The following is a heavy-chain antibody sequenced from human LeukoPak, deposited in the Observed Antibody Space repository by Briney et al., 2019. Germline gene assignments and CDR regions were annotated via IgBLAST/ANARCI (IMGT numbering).Heavy chain of an antibody. CDR1: GGTFSSYA. CDR3: ARDPDWNYPYYYYGMDV. CDR2: IIPVFGRA. J-gene: IGHJ6*02. Sequence: GASVKVSCKASGGTFSSYAISWVRQAPGQGLEWMGGIIPVFGRANYAQKFQGRVTITADESTSTAYMELSSLRSEDTAVYYCARDPDWNYPYYYYGMDVWGQGTTVTVSS. V-gene: IGHV1-69*01. D-gene: IGHD1-7*01.